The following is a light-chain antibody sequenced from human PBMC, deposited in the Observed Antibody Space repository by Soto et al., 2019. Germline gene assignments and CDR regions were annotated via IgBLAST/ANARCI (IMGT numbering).Light chain of an antibody. CDR2: AAS. CDR3: QQSYSTPIT. Sequence: DIQMTQSPSSLSASVGDRVTITCRASQSISSYLNWYQQKPGKAPKLLIYAASSLQSGVPSRFSGSGSGTEFTLTISRLQPEDFATYSCQQSYSTPITFGQGTRLEIK. CDR1: QSISSY. V-gene: IGKV1-39*01. J-gene: IGKJ5*01.